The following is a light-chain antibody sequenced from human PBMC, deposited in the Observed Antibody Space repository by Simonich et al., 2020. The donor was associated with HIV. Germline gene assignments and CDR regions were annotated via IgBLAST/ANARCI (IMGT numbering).Light chain of an antibody. CDR2: EGS. CDR1: RSDIGVYNY. CDR3: CSYAGSSTWV. V-gene: IGLV2-23*01. J-gene: IGLJ3*02. Sequence: QSALTQPASVSGSPGQSITISCTGTRSDIGVYNYDSWYHQHPGKAPKLMIYEGSKRPSGVSTRFSGSKSGNTASLTISGLQAEDEADYYCCSYAGSSTWVFGGGTKLTVL.